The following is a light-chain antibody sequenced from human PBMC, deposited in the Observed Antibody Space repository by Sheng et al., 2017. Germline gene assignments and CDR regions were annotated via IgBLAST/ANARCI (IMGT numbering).Light chain of an antibody. J-gene: IGLJ3*02. CDR3: AAWDDSLNGRV. Sequence: QSVLTQSPSASGTPVQRVTISCSGSSSNIGSNNVNWYQHLPGTAPKLLIFRNNQRPSGVPDRFSGSKSGTSASLAISGLQSEDEADYYCAAWDDSLNGRVFGGGTKLTVL. CDR2: RNN. CDR1: SSNIGSNN. V-gene: IGLV1-44*01.